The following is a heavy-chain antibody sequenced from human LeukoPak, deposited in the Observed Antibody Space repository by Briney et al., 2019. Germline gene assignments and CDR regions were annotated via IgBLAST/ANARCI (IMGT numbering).Heavy chain of an antibody. CDR1: GGSISSSSYY. V-gene: IGHV4-39*01. J-gene: IGHJ4*02. CDR2: IYYSGST. Sequence: SETLSLTCTVSGGSISSSSYYWGWIRQPRGKGLEWIGSIYYSGSTYYNPSLKSRVTISVDTSKNQFSLKLSSVTAADTAVYYCARHVQNYDILTGYYFSRLDYLGQGSLFTVSS. D-gene: IGHD3-9*01. CDR3: ARHVQNYDILTGYYFSRLDY.